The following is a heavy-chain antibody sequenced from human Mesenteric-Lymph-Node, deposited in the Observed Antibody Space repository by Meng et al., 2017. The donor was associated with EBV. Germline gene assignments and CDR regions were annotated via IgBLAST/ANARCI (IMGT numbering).Heavy chain of an antibody. V-gene: IGHV4-30-4*01. Sequence: VHLQGSVPELVKPSQTLPLTRAVSGDSISSDGSYWTWIRQPPGKGLEWIGYIFRTGSTYYNPSLKSRLTMSLDTSNNHFSLRLSSVTAADTAVYYCARGTYYTILTGYYFDYWGQGTLVTVSS. D-gene: IGHD3-9*01. CDR2: IFRTGST. CDR3: ARGTYYTILTGYYFDY. CDR1: GDSISSDGSY. J-gene: IGHJ4*02.